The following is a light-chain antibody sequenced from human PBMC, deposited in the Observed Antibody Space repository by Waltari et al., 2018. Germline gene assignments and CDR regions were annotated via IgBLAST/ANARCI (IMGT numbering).Light chain of an antibody. Sequence: EIVLTQSPGTLSLSPGERATFSCRASQGVSRSFAWYQQKPGQAPRLVIYGAYRRATGVPDRFSGSGSGTDFSLTISRLEPEDFAVYYCQHYVNLPATFGQGTKVEIK. CDR2: GAY. CDR3: QHYVNLPAT. CDR1: QGVSRS. J-gene: IGKJ1*01. V-gene: IGKV3-20*01.